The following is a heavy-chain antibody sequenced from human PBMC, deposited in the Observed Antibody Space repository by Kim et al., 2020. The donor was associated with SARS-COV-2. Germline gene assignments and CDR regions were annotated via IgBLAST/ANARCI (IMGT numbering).Heavy chain of an antibody. V-gene: IGHV1-3*01. J-gene: IGHJ4*02. Sequence: SQKFQGRVPITRDTSASTAYMELSSLRSEDTAVYYCARDRGNYDSSGYYIWGQGTLVTVSS. CDR3: ARDRGNYDSSGYYI. D-gene: IGHD3-22*01.